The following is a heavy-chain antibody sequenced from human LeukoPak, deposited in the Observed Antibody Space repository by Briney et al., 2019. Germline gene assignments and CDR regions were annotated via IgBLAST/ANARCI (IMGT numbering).Heavy chain of an antibody. CDR3: ARVVSENWFDP. CDR2: ISSSSNYI. Sequence: PGGSLRLSCAASEFTFSSYSMNWVRQAPGKGLGWVSSISSSSNYIYLADSVKGRFTISRDNAKNSLYLQMNSLRAEDTAVYYCARVVSENWFDPWGQGTLVTVSS. D-gene: IGHD1-14*01. V-gene: IGHV3-21*01. J-gene: IGHJ5*02. CDR1: EFTFSSYS.